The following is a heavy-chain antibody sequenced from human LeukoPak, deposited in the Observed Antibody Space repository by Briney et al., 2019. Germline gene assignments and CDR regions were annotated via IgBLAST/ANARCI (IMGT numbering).Heavy chain of an antibody. V-gene: IGHV3-33*01. J-gene: IGHJ4*02. Sequence: GGSLRLSCSASGFAFSSYGMHWVRQAPGKGLEWVAMIWSDGDKKNYVDSAKGRFTVSRDNSKNTLYLQLNRLRVEDTAVYYCVRGDGLILFDYWGQGTLVTVSS. CDR2: IWSDGDKK. CDR1: GFAFSSYG. CDR3: VRGDGLILFDY. D-gene: IGHD5-24*01.